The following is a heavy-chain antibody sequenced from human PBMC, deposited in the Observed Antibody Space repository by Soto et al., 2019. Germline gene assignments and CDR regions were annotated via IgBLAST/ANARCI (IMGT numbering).Heavy chain of an antibody. CDR2: MNPNSVNT. J-gene: IGHJ4*02. CDR1: GYTFTSYD. Sequence: ASVKVSCKASGYTFTSYDINWERQATGKGHEWMGWMNPNSVNTGYAQKFQGRVTMTRNTSISTAYMELSSLRSEDTAVYYCARGGVFFFAAPTNPFDYWGQGTLVTVSS. CDR3: ARGGVFFFAAPTNPFDY. D-gene: IGHD3-10*01. V-gene: IGHV1-8*01.